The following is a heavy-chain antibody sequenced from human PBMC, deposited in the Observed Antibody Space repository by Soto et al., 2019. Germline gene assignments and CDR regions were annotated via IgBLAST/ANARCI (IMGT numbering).Heavy chain of an antibody. Sequence: PSETLSLTCTVSGGSVSSYYWSWIRQPPGKGLEWIGYVYYTGTTNYNPSLKSRVTMSADTSKSQLSLRLSSVTAADTAMYYCVRLWNYFGSVVYYYGMDVWGPGTTVTVSS. V-gene: IGHV4-59*02. CDR1: GGSVSSYY. D-gene: IGHD3-10*01. CDR3: VRLWNYFGSVVYYYGMDV. J-gene: IGHJ6*02. CDR2: VYYTGTT.